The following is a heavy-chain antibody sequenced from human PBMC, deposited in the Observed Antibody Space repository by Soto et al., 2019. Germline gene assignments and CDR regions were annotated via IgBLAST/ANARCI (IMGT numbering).Heavy chain of an antibody. CDR3: AREGSYSAYNFAHGIQLWSFDF. V-gene: IGHV4-4*07. CDR1: GGSINTFY. Sequence: SETLSLTCTVSGGSINTFYSSWVRQPAGKGLEWIGRIFSSGSTSFNPSLESRVAMSVDTSKNHFSLNLSSVTAADMAVYYCAREGSYSAYNFAHGIQLWSFDFWGQGALVTVYS. D-gene: IGHD5-18*01. J-gene: IGHJ4*02. CDR2: IFSSGST.